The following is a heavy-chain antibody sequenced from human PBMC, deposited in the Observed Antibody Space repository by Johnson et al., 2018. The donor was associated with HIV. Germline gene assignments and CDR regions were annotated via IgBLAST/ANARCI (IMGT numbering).Heavy chain of an antibody. V-gene: IGHV3-33*03. J-gene: IGHJ3*02. CDR2: IWYDGSNK. CDR3: ARGLIYCTGGVCYKARDAFDI. D-gene: IGHD2-8*02. Sequence: VQLMESGGGVVQPGRSLRLSCAESGFSFSSYGMHWVRQAPGKGLEWVAIIWYDGSNKFYADSVKGRFTISRDNAKNSLYLQMNSLRAEDTAVYYCARGLIYCTGGVCYKARDAFDIWGQGTMVTVSS. CDR1: GFSFSSYG.